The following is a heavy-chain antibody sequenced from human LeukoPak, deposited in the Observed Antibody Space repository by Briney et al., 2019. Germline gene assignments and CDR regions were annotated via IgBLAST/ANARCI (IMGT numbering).Heavy chain of an antibody. CDR3: ARLGDRIVGATTLDY. D-gene: IGHD1-26*01. CDR1: GYTFTGYY. Sequence: ASVKVSCKASGYTFTGYYMHWVRQAPGQGLEWMGWINPNSGGTNYAQKIQGRVTMTRDTSISTAYMELSRLRSDDTAAYYCARLGDRIVGATTLDYWGQGTLVTVSS. J-gene: IGHJ4*02. CDR2: INPNSGGT. V-gene: IGHV1-2*02.